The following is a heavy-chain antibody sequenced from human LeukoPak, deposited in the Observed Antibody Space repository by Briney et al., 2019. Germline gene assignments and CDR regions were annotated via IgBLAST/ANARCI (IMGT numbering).Heavy chain of an antibody. CDR3: ARTNYYDNSGYPDY. D-gene: IGHD3-22*01. Sequence: SETLSLTCTVSGGSISNYYWNWIRQPPGKGLEWIGYIDYRGSTNYNPSLKSRVTISVDTSKNQFSLKLSSVTAADTAVYYCARTNYYDNSGYPDYWGQGTLVTVSS. V-gene: IGHV4-59*01. CDR2: IDYRGST. CDR1: GGSISNYY. J-gene: IGHJ4*02.